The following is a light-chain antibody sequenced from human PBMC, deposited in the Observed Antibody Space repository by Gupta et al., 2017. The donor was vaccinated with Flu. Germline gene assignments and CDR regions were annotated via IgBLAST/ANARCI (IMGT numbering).Light chain of an antibody. Sequence: QSALTQPASVSASPGQSITISCTGTSSHVVVYNFVSWYQQHPGKAPKHNNHEVSKRPSGVSTRFSGSKSGNTASLTISAREAEDEDDYSCNSYTSSSTRLFGTGTKVTVL. CDR3: NSYTSSSTRL. CDR2: EVS. J-gene: IGLJ1*01. CDR1: SSHVVVYNF. V-gene: IGLV2-14*01.